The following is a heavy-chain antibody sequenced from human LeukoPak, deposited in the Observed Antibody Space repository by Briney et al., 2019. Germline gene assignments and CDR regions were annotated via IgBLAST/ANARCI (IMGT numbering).Heavy chain of an antibody. V-gene: IGHV1-18*01. CDR1: GYTFTNYG. Sequence: ASVKVSCKASGYTFTNYGISWVRQAPGQGLEWMGWISAYNGNTNYAENLQGTVTMSTDKSTSTAYMELRSLRSDDTAVYYCARDLVPTGGRPGSSDYWGQGTLVTVSS. D-gene: IGHD2-15*01. J-gene: IGHJ4*02. CDR2: ISAYNGNT. CDR3: ARDLVPTGGRPGSSDY.